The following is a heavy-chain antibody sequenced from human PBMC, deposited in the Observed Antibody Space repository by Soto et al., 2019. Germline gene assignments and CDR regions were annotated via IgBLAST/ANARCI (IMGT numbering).Heavy chain of an antibody. J-gene: IGHJ6*02. CDR1: GGSFSGYY. D-gene: IGHD3-10*01. V-gene: IGHV4-34*01. Sequence: SDTLSLTCAVYGGSFSGYYWSWIRQPPGKGLEWIGEINHSVSTNYNPPLTSRVTISVDTSKNQFPLKLSSVTAADTAAYYCARERTVRGVIRYGMDVWGQGTTVTVSS. CDR2: INHSVST. CDR3: ARERTVRGVIRYGMDV.